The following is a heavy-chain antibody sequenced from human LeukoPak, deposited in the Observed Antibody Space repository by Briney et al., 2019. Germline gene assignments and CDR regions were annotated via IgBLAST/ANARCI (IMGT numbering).Heavy chain of an antibody. V-gene: IGHV3-7*01. CDR3: ARAGGGHWDSIFDY. CDR2: IKEDGSTK. J-gene: IGHJ4*02. D-gene: IGHD2-21*02. Sequence: PGGSLRLSCAASGFTFSTYWMSWVRQAPGKGLEWVANIKEDGSTKYYVDSVKGRFTISRDDAKNSLYLQMNSLRDEDTAVYYCARAGGGHWDSIFDYWGQGTLVTVSS. CDR1: GFTFSTYW.